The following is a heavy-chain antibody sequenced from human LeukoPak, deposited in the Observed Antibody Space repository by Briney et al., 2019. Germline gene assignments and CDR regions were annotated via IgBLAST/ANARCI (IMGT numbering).Heavy chain of an antibody. Sequence: SVKVSCKASGGTFSSYAISWVRQAPGQGLEWMGGIIPIFGTANYAQKFQGRVTITADESTSTAYMELSSLRSEDAAMYYCARSTPPYSSSPALIVYWGQGTLVTVSS. CDR3: ARSTPPYSSSPALIVY. CDR2: IIPIFGTA. J-gene: IGHJ4*02. V-gene: IGHV1-69*13. CDR1: GGTFSSYA. D-gene: IGHD6-6*01.